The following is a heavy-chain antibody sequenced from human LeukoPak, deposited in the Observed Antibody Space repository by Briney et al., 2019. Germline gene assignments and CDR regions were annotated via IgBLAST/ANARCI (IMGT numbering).Heavy chain of an antibody. V-gene: IGHV3-23*01. CDR3: ARDSGSYLQPTDY. J-gene: IGHJ4*02. D-gene: IGHD1-26*01. CDR1: RFTFSTYA. Sequence: PGGSLRLSCAASRFTFSTYAMTWVRQAPGKGLEWVSSITANGGSTYYADSVKGRFTISRDNSKNTLYLQMNSLRADDTAVYHCARDSGSYLQPTDYWGQGTLVTVSS. CDR2: ITANGGST.